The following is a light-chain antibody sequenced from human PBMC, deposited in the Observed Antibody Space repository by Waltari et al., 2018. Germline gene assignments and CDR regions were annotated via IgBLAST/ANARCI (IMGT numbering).Light chain of an antibody. Sequence: DIVVTQSPLSLPVTLGEPASISCRSSQNLLHTNGYNYLDWYLQKPGQPPQILVFLGSSRASGVPDRFSGSGSGTEFTLKISRVEAEDVGVYYCMQALQSPWSFGQGTKVEVK. J-gene: IGKJ1*01. CDR2: LGS. CDR3: MQALQSPWS. CDR1: QNLLHTNGYNY. V-gene: IGKV2-28*01.